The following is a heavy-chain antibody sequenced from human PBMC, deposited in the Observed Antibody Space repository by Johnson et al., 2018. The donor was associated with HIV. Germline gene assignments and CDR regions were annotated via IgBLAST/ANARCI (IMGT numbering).Heavy chain of an antibody. Sequence: SGGDVVQPGRSLRLSCAASGFTFSNYDMHWVRQATGKGLEWVSAIGTAGDTYYPGSVKGRFTISRENAKNSLYLQMNSLRAGDTAVYYCARVALDAFDIWGQGTMVTVSA. CDR2: IGTAGDT. D-gene: IGHD5-12*01. CDR3: ARVALDAFDI. J-gene: IGHJ3*02. CDR1: GFTFSNYD. V-gene: IGHV3-13*01.